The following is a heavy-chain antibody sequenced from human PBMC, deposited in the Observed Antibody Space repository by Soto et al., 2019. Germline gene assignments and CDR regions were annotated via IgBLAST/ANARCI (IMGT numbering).Heavy chain of an antibody. CDR1: GDSISGGASF. D-gene: IGHD2-2*01. CDR3: GTRSCTSSTCYLPGRFDP. V-gene: IGHV4-30-4*01. Sequence: PSETLSLTCTVSGDSISGGASFWSWIRQPPGKGLEWIANVYYSGSSYYNPSLKSRLTISVDTTKNQFSLQLKSMTAADTAVYYCGTRSCTSSTCYLPGRFDPWGHRTLVTGSS. CDR2: VYYSGSS. J-gene: IGHJ5*02.